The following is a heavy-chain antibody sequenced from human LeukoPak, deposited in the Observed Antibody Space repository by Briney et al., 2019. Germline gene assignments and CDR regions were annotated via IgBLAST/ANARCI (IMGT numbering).Heavy chain of an antibody. CDR3: ARLVGRILTFTPRYFDY. CDR1: GYSFTSYW. Sequence: GESLKISCNASGYSFTSYWIGWVRQMPGKGREWMGIVWPDDSDTRYSSSFQGQVTISADKSTSTAYLQWSSLKASDTAMYYCARLVGRILTFTPRYFDYWGQGTLVTVSS. CDR2: VWPDDSDT. V-gene: IGHV5-51*01. J-gene: IGHJ4*02. D-gene: IGHD2-2*01.